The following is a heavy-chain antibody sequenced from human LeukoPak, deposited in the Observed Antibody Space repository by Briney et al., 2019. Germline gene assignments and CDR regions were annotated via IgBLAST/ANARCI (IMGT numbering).Heavy chain of an antibody. Sequence: GGSLRLSCAASGFTFSGYWMDWVRQAPGKGLEWVATIKSDGSATYYVDSVKGRFTISRDNAKNSLYLQMNTLTDEDTAMHYCARETNWSRDYWGQGTLVTVSS. CDR3: ARETNWSRDY. V-gene: IGHV3-7*03. CDR1: GFTFSGYW. J-gene: IGHJ4*02. D-gene: IGHD1-1*01. CDR2: IKSDGSAT.